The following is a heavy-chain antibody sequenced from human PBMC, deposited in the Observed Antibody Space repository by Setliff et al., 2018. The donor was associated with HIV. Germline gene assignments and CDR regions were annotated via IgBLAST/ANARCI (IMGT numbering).Heavy chain of an antibody. V-gene: IGHV4-61*09. CDR3: ARADNYYYDSGAFKSGLDAFDI. D-gene: IGHD3-22*01. CDR2: ISTSGRT. J-gene: IGHJ3*02. CDR1: GGSISSGNYY. Sequence: SETLSLTCTVSGGSISSGNYYWSWIRQPAGKGLEWIGHISTSGRTNYNPSLMSRLTISVDTSKNRFSLKLSSVTAADTAVYHCARADNYYYDSGAFKSGLDAFDIWGQGTMVTVSS.